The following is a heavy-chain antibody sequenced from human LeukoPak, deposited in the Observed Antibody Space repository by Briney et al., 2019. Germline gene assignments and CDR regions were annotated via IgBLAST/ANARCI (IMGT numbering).Heavy chain of an antibody. Sequence: GSLRLSCAASGFTFSSNEMNWVRQAPGKGLEWVSYISGSSSSIYYADSVKGRFTISRDNAKNSLFLRMNSLRAEDTAVYYCAREVSGTGTSEFDYWGQGTLVTVSS. CDR1: GFTFSSNE. J-gene: IGHJ4*02. V-gene: IGHV3-48*03. CDR3: AREVSGTGTSEFDY. D-gene: IGHD3-10*01. CDR2: ISGSSSSI.